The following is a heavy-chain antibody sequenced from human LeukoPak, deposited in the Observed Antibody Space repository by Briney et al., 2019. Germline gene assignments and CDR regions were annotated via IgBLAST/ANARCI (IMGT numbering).Heavy chain of an antibody. V-gene: IGHV3-33*01. CDR2: IWDDGSNK. Sequence: GGSLRLSCAASGFTFSSYGMHWVRQAPGKGLEWVAVIWDDGSNKYYADSVKGRFTISTDNSKNTLYLQMHSLRAEDTAVYYCARDGMGIAAAGTVDYWGQGTLVTVSS. D-gene: IGHD6-13*01. J-gene: IGHJ4*02. CDR1: GFTFSSYG. CDR3: ARDGMGIAAAGTVDY.